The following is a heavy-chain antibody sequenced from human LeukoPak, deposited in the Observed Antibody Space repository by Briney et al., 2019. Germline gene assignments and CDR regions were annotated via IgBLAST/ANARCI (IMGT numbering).Heavy chain of an antibody. V-gene: IGHV3-7*01. CDR3: ARDGLPAAGDY. Sequence: GGSLRLSCVASGFTFSSHWMRWVRQAPGKGLEWVANIEEDGGEKYYMDSVKGRFTISRDNAKNSVYLQMNSLRTEDTAIYFCARDGLPAAGDYWGQGTLVTVSS. D-gene: IGHD6-13*01. J-gene: IGHJ4*02. CDR2: IEEDGGEK. CDR1: GFTFSSHW.